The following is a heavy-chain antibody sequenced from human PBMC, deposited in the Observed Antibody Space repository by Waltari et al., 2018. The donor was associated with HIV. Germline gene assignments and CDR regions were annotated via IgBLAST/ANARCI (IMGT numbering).Heavy chain of an antibody. CDR3: GKDSNYFYDSTGYYCDF. CDR1: GFTFSGSG. D-gene: IGHD3-3*01. J-gene: IGHJ4*02. CDR2: IRHDDSNR. Sequence: QVRLVESGGGVVPPGGSLTLSCAASGFTFSGSGTPWVRQAPGKGLEWVAVIRHDDSNRYYRDSVKGRFTISRDNSKNTVDLQMNNLKAEDTAVYYCGKDSNYFYDSTGYYCDFWGQGTLVTVSS. V-gene: IGHV3-30*02.